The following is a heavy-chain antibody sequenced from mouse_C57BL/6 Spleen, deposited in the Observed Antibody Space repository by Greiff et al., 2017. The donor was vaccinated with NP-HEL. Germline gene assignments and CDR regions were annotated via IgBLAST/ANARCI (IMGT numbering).Heavy chain of an antibody. CDR2: INYDGSST. Sequence: EVKLMESEGGLVQPGSSMKLSCTASGFTFSDYYMAWVRQVPEKGLEWVANINYDGSSTYYLDSLKSRFILSRDNAKNILYLQMSSLKSEDTATYYCARAPYYYGSSYAMDYWGQGTSVTVSS. J-gene: IGHJ4*01. V-gene: IGHV5-16*01. CDR1: GFTFSDYY. D-gene: IGHD1-1*01. CDR3: ARAPYYYGSSYAMDY.